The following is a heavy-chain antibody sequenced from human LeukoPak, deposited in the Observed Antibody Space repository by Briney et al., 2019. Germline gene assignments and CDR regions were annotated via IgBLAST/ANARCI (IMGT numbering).Heavy chain of an antibody. CDR1: GDTFSSYS. Sequence: PGGSLRLSCAASGDTFSSYSMNWVRQAPGGGGEWVSYICSSSSTIYIADAVKVRFTISRDNAKNSLYLQMNSMRAEDTAVYYCSREAGCIVIVPAAKAWDYWGQGTLVTVSS. V-gene: IGHV3-48*01. D-gene: IGHD2-2*01. CDR3: SREAGCIVIVPAAKAWDY. CDR2: ICSSSSTI. J-gene: IGHJ4*02.